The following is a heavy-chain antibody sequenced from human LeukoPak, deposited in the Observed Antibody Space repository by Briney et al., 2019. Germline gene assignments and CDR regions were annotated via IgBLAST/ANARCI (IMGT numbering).Heavy chain of an antibody. Sequence: GGSLRLSCAASGFTYSSYAMSWVRQAPGKGLEWVSAISGSGGSTYYADSVKGRFTISRDNSKNTLYLQMNSLRPEDTAFYYCAKDRTGNYAAWLDPWGQGTLVTVSS. CDR3: AKDRTGNYAAWLDP. V-gene: IGHV3-23*01. CDR1: GFTYSSYA. CDR2: ISGSGGST. D-gene: IGHD4-11*01. J-gene: IGHJ5*02.